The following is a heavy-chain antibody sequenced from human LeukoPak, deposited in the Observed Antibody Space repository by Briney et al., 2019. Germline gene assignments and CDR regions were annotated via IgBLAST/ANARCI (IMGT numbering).Heavy chain of an antibody. CDR2: ISYDGSNK. Sequence: GSLRLSCAASGFTFSSYAMHWVRQAPGRGLECVAVISYDGSNKYYADSVKGRFTISRDDSKKTLYLQMNSLRAEDTAVYYCAREGQPYNWFDPWGQRTLVTVSS. J-gene: IGHJ5*02. CDR3: AREGQPYNWFDP. V-gene: IGHV3-30*01. D-gene: IGHD6-13*01. CDR1: GFTFSSYA.